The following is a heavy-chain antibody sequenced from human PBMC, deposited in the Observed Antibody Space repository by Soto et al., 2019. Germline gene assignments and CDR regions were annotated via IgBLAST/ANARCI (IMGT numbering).Heavy chain of an antibody. Sequence: SETLSLTCTVSGGSISSGDYYWTWIRQVPGKGLEWIGYIYYSGSTYYNPSLKSRVAMSVDTSKNQFSLKLSSVTAADTAIYYCAREGRLAAAGRFDYWGQGTLVTVSS. J-gene: IGHJ4*02. D-gene: IGHD6-13*01. CDR2: IYYSGST. CDR1: GGSISSGDYY. V-gene: IGHV4-31*03. CDR3: AREGRLAAAGRFDY.